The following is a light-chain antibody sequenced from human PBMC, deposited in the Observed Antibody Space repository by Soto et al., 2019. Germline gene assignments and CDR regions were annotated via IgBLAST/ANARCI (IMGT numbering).Light chain of an antibody. J-gene: IGKJ1*01. CDR3: QQYSSASLT. V-gene: IGKV4-1*01. CDR1: QCVLYSANNMNY. Sequence: DIVMTQSPDSLAVSLGERATINCKSSQCVLYSANNMNYLAWYQQKPGQPPKLLIYWASTRESGVPDRFSGSGSGTVFTLTINSLQAEDVAVYYCQQYSSASLTFGQGTKVEIK. CDR2: WAS.